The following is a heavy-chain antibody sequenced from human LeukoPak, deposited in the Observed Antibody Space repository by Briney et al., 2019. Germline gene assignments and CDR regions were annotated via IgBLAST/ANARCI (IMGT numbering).Heavy chain of an antibody. J-gene: IGHJ6*03. CDR2: INPNSGGT. CDR3: ARGRGRGLPAEDVMYYYYMDV. Sequence: GASVKVSCKASGYTLTGYYMHWVRQAPGQGLEWMGWINPNSGGTNYAQKFQGRVTMTRDTSISTAYMELSRLRSDDTAVYYCARGRGRGLPAEDVMYYYYMDVWGKGTTVTISS. CDR1: GYTLTGYY. V-gene: IGHV1-2*02. D-gene: IGHD1-26*01.